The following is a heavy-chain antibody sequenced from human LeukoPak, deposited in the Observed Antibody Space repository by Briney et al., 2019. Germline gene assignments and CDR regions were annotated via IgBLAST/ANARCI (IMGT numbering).Heavy chain of an antibody. Sequence: SQTLSLTCALSGDSVSSDSAAWDWIRQSPSRGLEWLGRTFYRSKWYNDYAVSVKSRITINPETSKNQFPLQPNSVTPEDTAVYYCARSVNNWFDPWGQGTLVTVSS. J-gene: IGHJ5*02. CDR2: TFYRSKWYN. CDR3: ARSVNNWFDP. V-gene: IGHV6-1*01. CDR1: GDSVSSDSAA. D-gene: IGHD2-8*01.